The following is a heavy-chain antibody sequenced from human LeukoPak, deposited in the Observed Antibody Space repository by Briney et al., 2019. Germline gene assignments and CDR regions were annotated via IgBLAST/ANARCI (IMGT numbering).Heavy chain of an antibody. Sequence: GGSLRLSCAASGFTFSSYSMNWVRQPPGKGLEWVSSIDTSGSYIFYADSVKGRFTISRDNAKNSLYLQMNSLRAEDTAVYYCARAKRNGFDIWGQGTMVTVSS. V-gene: IGHV3-21*06. CDR3: ARAKRNGFDI. CDR2: IDTSGSYI. J-gene: IGHJ3*02. CDR1: GFTFSSYS.